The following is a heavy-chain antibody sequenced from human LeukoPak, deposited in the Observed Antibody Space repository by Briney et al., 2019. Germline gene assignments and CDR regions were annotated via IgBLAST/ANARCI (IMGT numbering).Heavy chain of an antibody. J-gene: IGHJ4*02. CDR1: GGSIGTTGYY. CDR2: IYHTGST. D-gene: IGHD7-27*01. Sequence: SETLSLTCTVSGGSIGTTGYYWTWIRQPPGRGLEWIGYIYHTGSTNYNPSFKSRVTMSADSSRSQFSMSLKSVTAADTAVYYCARSPATIGWNWGYYFDYWGQGNLVTVSS. CDR3: ARSPATIGWNWGYYFDY. V-gene: IGHV4-61*05.